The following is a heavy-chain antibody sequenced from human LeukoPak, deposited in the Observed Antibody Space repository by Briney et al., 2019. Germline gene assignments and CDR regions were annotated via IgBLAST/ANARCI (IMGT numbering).Heavy chain of an antibody. CDR2: IYHSGNT. CDR1: GYSISSGYY. Sequence: SETLSLTCTVSGYSISSGYYWGWIRQPPGKGLEWIGSIYHSGNTYYNPSLQSRGTISVDTSKNQFSLKVSSVTAADTAVYYCARDPGDIDYWGQGTLVTVSS. D-gene: IGHD3-16*01. J-gene: IGHJ4*02. CDR3: ARDPGDIDY. V-gene: IGHV4-38-2*02.